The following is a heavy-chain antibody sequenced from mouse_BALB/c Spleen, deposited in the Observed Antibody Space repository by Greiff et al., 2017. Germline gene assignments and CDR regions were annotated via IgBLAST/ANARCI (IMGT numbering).Heavy chain of an antibody. CDR1: GFTFSSFG. Sequence: EVQGVESGGGLVQPGGSRKLSCAASGFTFSSFGMHWVRQAPEKGLEWVAYISSGSSTSYYADTVKGRFAISRDNPKNTLFMQMTSLRSEDTAMYYSARDPLYYGNYRFAYWGQGTLVTVSA. D-gene: IGHD2-1*01. CDR2: ISSGSSTS. J-gene: IGHJ3*01. V-gene: IGHV5-17*02. CDR3: ARDPLYYGNYRFAY.